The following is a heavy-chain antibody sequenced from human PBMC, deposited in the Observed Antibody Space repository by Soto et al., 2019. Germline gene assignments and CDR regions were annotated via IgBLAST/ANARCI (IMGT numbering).Heavy chain of an antibody. Sequence: SETLSLTCAVYGGSFSGYYWSWIRQPPGKGLEWIGEINHSGSTNYNPSLKSRVTISVDTSKNQFSLKLSSVTAADTAVYYCARGSLARGVIRNWFDPWGQGTLVTVS. CDR3: ARGSLARGVIRNWFDP. V-gene: IGHV4-34*01. J-gene: IGHJ5*02. CDR2: INHSGST. D-gene: IGHD3-10*01. CDR1: GGSFSGYY.